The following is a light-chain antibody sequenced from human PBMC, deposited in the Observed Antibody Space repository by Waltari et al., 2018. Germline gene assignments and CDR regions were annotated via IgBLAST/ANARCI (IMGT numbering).Light chain of an antibody. CDR1: QDRKNN. J-gene: IGKJ4*01. V-gene: IGKV1-5*03. Sequence: TCRASQDRKNNLTWYQQEARKAPKGLIHNASRLESGVPSRFSGSGFGTEVTLTISSLQPDDFATYYCQEYDTLPVTFGGGTKVEIK. CDR3: QEYDTLPVT. CDR2: NAS.